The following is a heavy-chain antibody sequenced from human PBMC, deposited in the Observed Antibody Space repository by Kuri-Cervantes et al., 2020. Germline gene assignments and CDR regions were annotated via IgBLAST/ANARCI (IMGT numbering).Heavy chain of an antibody. CDR3: ASRPDSSGYYIDY. CDR2: IYYSGST. J-gene: IGHJ4*02. CDR1: GGSIINYY. V-gene: IGHV4-59*12. Sequence: SETLSLTCTVSGGSIINYYWSWIRQPPGKGLEWIGSIYYSGSTYYNPSLKSRVTISVDTSKNQFSLKLSSVTAADTAVYYCASRPDSSGYYIDYWGQGTLVTVSS. D-gene: IGHD3-22*01.